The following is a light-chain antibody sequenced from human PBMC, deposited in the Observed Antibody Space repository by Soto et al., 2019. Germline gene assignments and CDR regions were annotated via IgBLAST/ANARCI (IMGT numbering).Light chain of an antibody. V-gene: IGLV1-47*01. CDR1: RSNIGTNY. Sequence: QLVLTQPPSAAGTPGQRVTISFSGRRSNIGTNYVYWFQQLPGTAPKLLIYRNKQRPSGVPDRFSGSKSGTSASLAISGLRSEDEADYACAAWDDSLSGWVFGGGTKLIVL. J-gene: IGLJ3*02. CDR2: RNK. CDR3: AAWDDSLSGWV.